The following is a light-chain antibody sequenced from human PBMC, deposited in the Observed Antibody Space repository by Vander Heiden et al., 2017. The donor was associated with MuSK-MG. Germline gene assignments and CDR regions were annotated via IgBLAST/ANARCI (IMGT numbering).Light chain of an antibody. V-gene: IGLV1-44*01. CDR1: SSNIGSNT. CDR3: AAWDDSRNGWV. Sequence: QSVLTQPPSASATPGQRVTISCSGSSSNIGSNTVNWYQQLPGTAPKLLIYSNNQRPSGVPDGFSGSKSGTSASLAISGLQAEDEADYYCAAWDDSRNGWVFGGGTKLTVL. J-gene: IGLJ3*02. CDR2: SNN.